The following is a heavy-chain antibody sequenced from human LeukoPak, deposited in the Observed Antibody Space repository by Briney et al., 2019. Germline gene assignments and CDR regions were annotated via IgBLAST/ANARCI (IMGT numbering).Heavy chain of an antibody. D-gene: IGHD6-19*01. CDR2: ISGSGGST. Sequence: GGSLRLSCAASGFTFSSYAMSWVRQAPGKGLEWVSAISGSGGSTYYADSVKGRFTISRDNSKNTLYLQMSSLRAEDTAVYYCAKSRPRIGSSGCFDYWGQGTLVTVSS. CDR3: AKSRPRIGSSGCFDY. CDR1: GFTFSSYA. J-gene: IGHJ4*02. V-gene: IGHV3-23*01.